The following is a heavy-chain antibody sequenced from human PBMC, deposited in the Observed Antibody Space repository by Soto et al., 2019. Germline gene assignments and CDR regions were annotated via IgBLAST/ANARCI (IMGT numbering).Heavy chain of an antibody. Sequence: PSETLSLTCTVSDGSVTSASFYWNWLRQPPGKGLEWIGYISYSGSSNYTPSLKSRVSISLDMSKNQFSLRLRSVTAADTAVYYCARGDAINWFDSWGQGTLVTVSS. CDR2: ISYSGSS. J-gene: IGHJ5*01. V-gene: IGHV4-61*01. CDR3: ARGDAINWFDS. D-gene: IGHD2-2*01. CDR1: DGSVTSASFY.